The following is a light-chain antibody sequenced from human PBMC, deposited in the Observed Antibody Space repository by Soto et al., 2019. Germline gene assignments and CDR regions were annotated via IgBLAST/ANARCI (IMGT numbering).Light chain of an antibody. J-gene: IGKJ4*01. Sequence: DIQMTQSPSTLSASVGDRVTITCRASQSISSWLAWYQQKPGKAPKLLIYKASSLESGVPSRFSGSGSGTEFTLTISSLQPDDFATYYCQQYNSYQRTFGGGTKVEIK. CDR3: QQYNSYQRT. CDR2: KAS. CDR1: QSISSW. V-gene: IGKV1-5*03.